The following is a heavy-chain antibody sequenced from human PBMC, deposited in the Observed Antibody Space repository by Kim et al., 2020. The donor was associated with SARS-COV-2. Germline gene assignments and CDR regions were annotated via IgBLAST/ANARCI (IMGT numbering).Heavy chain of an antibody. CDR2: IWYDGSNK. CDR3: AREWGGVAARKSVAAGYFDY. V-gene: IGHV3-33*01. J-gene: IGHJ4*02. D-gene: IGHD6-6*01. Sequence: GGSLRLSCAASGFTFSSYGMHWVRQAPGKGLEWVAVIWYDGSNKYYADSVKGRFTISRDNSKNTLYLQMNSLRAEDTAVYYCAREWGGVAARKSVAAGYFDYGGQGTLVPVSS. CDR1: GFTFSSYG.